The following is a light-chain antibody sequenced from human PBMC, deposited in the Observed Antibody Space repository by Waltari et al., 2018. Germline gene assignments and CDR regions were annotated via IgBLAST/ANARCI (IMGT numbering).Light chain of an antibody. CDR1: QSILYTSNDKNY. V-gene: IGKV4-1*01. CDR3: QQHFNSPIA. Sequence: DIVMTQSPDSLLVSLGERATISCNSSQSILYTSNDKNYLAWYQQKAGQPPRLLVHWASIRESGVPDRFRGSGSGTDFTLTISNLQPEDVAFYWCQQHFNSPIAFGQGTRLEIK. J-gene: IGKJ5*01. CDR2: WAS.